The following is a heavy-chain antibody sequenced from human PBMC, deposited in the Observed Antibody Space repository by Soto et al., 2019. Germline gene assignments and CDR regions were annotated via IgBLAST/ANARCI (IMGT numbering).Heavy chain of an antibody. CDR2: FYHDGTT. CDR3: AGSRYCSSTTCYFFDY. CDR1: GGSISSGGYY. Sequence: PSETLSLTCTVSGGSISSGGYYWSWIRQHPGKGLEWIGYFYHDGTTYYNPSLRSRVTISVDKSKNQFSLRLISVTAADTAVYYCAGSRYCSSTTCYFFDYWGQGALVTVSS. V-gene: IGHV4-31*09. J-gene: IGHJ4*02. D-gene: IGHD2-2*01.